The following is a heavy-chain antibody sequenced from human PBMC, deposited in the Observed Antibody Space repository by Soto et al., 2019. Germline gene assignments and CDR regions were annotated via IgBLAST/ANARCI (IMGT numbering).Heavy chain of an antibody. J-gene: IGHJ4*02. CDR3: AHRVLRTVFGLVTTTAIYFDF. CDR1: GFSLTTSGVG. CDR2: IYWDDDK. D-gene: IGHD3-3*01. V-gene: IGHV2-5*02. Sequence: KESGPTQVKPRQTLTLTCTFSGFSLTTSGVGVGWIRQSPGKAPEWLALIYWDDDKSYSPSLKSRLTITKNTSKNPVVLTMAVLDSADTATYYCAHRVLRTVFGLVTTTAIYFDFWGQGTPVAVSS.